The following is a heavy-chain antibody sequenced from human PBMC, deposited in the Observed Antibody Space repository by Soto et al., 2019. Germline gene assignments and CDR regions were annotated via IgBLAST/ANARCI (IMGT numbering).Heavy chain of an antibody. D-gene: IGHD1-26*01. CDR1: GYTFSIYG. Sequence: QVQLVQSGAEVKKPGASVKVSCKASGYTFSIYGISWVRQAPGQGLEWMGWISGYNGNTKYAQKFQGRVTVTTDTSTSGAYMELRSLRSDDTAVYYCARDVSGGTYPWFFALWGRGTLVTVSS. V-gene: IGHV1-18*04. J-gene: IGHJ2*01. CDR3: ARDVSGGTYPWFFAL. CDR2: ISGYNGNT.